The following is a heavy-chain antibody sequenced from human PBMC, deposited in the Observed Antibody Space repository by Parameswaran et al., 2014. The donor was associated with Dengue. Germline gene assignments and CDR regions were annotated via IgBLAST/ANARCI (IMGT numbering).Heavy chain of an antibody. V-gene: IGHV5-51*01. J-gene: IGHJ5*02. CDR3: ARHVSKGWDLVVPAASTPGWFDP. Sequence: VRQMPGRPGVDGIIYPGDSDTRYSPSFQGQVTISADKSISTAYLQWSSLKASDTAMYYCARHVSKGWDLVVPAASTPGWFDPWGQGTLVTVSS. D-gene: IGHD2-2*01. CDR2: IYPGDSDT.